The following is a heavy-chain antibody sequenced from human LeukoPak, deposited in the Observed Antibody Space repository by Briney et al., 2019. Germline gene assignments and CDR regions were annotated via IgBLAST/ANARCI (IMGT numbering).Heavy chain of an antibody. CDR2: IYHSGST. J-gene: IGHJ5*02. D-gene: IGHD3-3*01. CDR3: ARGITIFGVIIIANWFDP. V-gene: IGHV4-38-2*01. CDR1: GYSISSGYH. Sequence: PSETLSLTCAVSGYSISSGYHWGWIRQPPGKGLEWIGSIYHSGSTYYSPSLKSRVTISLDTSKNQFSLKLSSVTAADTAVYYCARGITIFGVIIIANWFDPWGQGTLATVSS.